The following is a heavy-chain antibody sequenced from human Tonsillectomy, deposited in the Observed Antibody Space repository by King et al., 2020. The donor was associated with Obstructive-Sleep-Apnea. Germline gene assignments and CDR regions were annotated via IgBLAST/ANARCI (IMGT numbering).Heavy chain of an antibody. Sequence: VQLVESGGGLVQPGGSLRLSCAASGFTFSDHYMDWVRQAPGKGLEWVGRTRNKANSYTTEYAASVKGRFTISRDDSKNELYLQMNSLKTEDTAVYYCARVGVAVPLNRWGQGTLVTVSS. D-gene: IGHD6-19*01. J-gene: IGHJ4*02. CDR1: GFTFSDHY. CDR3: ARVGVAVPLNR. CDR2: TRNKANSYTT. V-gene: IGHV3-72*01.